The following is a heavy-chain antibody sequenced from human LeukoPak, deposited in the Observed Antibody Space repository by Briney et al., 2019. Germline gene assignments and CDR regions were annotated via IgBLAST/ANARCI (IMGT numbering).Heavy chain of an antibody. V-gene: IGHV4-39*01. Sequence: SETLSLTCTVSGGSISSSSYYWGWSRQPPGKGLEWIGSIYYSGSTYYNPSLKSRVTISVDTSKNQFSLKLSSVTAADTAVYYCARHRVTIFGVVTYFDYWGQGTLVTVSS. CDR1: GGSISSSSYY. D-gene: IGHD3-3*01. CDR2: IYYSGST. CDR3: ARHRVTIFGVVTYFDY. J-gene: IGHJ4*02.